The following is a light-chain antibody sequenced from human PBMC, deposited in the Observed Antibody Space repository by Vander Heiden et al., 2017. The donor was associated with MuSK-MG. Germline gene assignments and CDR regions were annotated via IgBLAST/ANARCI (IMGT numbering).Light chain of an antibody. J-gene: IGKJ2*01. CDR3: QQYNGDST. Sequence: DIQMTQSPSTLSASVGDRVTITCRASQSVGNWVAWYQQKPGKAPKLLIYQEPSLESGVPSRFSGSGSGTRFTLTISSLQPDDFATYYCQQYNGDSTFGQGTKLEMK. CDR1: QSVGNW. V-gene: IGKV1-5*03. CDR2: QEP.